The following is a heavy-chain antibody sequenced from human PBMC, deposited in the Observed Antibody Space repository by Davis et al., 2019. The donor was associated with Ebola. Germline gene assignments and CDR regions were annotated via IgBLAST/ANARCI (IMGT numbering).Heavy chain of an antibody. J-gene: IGHJ6*02. CDR3: ARGSGPAAMNTYGMDV. CDR2: IDYSGCT. CDR1: GGSISSYY. V-gene: IGHV4-59*12. Sequence: PSESLSLTCTVSGGSISSYYWSWIRQPPGKGLEWFPYIDYSGCTNYNPSLKSRVTISLDTSKNQFYLKLSSVTAADTAVYYCARGSGPAAMNTYGMDVWGQGTTVTVSS. D-gene: IGHD2-2*01.